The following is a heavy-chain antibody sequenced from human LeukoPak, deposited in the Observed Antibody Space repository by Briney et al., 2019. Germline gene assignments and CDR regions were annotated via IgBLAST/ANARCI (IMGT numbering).Heavy chain of an antibody. J-gene: IGHJ4*02. Sequence: GGSLRLSCAASGFTFSNYNMNWVRQAPGKGLEWVSFISSSSTIYYADSVKGRFTISRDNSKNTLYLQMNSLRVDDTAVYYCARDPPAVAANTYGWGQGTLVTVSS. V-gene: IGHV3-69-1*01. CDR1: GFTFSNYN. CDR3: ARDPPAVAANTYG. CDR2: ISSSSTI. D-gene: IGHD6-6*01.